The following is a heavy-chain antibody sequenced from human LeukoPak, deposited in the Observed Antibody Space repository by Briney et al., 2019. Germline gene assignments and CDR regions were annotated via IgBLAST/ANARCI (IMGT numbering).Heavy chain of an antibody. J-gene: IGHJ2*01. V-gene: IGHV4-39*01. CDR2: GYYSGST. CDR3: ARHLTWYFDL. Sequence: KSSETLSLTCTVSGGSISSSSYYWGWIRQPPGKGLEWIGSGYYSGSTYYNPSLKSRVTISVDTSKNQFSLKLSSVTAADTAVYYCARHLTWYFDLWGRGTLVTVSS. D-gene: IGHD3-10*01. CDR1: GGSISSSSYY.